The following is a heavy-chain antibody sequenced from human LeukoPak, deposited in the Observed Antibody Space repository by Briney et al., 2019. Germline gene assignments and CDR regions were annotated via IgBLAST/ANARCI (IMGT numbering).Heavy chain of an antibody. CDR1: GFNFIDYN. D-gene: IGHD2-15*01. CDR2: ADRAGSVS. CDR3: VTEYWYRFDF. V-gene: IGHV3-7*01. Sequence: GGSLRLSCAASGFNFIDYNMAWVRQALGKGLEWLATADRAGSVSEYIHSVRGRFTVSRDNARNSMYLQMNSLSAEDTAVYFCVTEYWYRFDFWGQGILVTVSS. J-gene: IGHJ4*02.